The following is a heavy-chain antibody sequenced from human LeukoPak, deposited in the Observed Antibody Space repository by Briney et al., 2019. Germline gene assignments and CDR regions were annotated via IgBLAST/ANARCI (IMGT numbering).Heavy chain of an antibody. CDR2: IYHSGST. Sequence: SETLSLTCAVSGGSISSSNWWSWVRQPPGKGLEWIGEIYHSGSTNYNPSLKSRVTISVDKSKNQFSLKLSSVTAADTAVYYCARDHVVGATAFDIWGQGTMVTVSS. CDR3: ARDHVVGATAFDI. CDR1: GGSISSSNW. V-gene: IGHV4-4*02. D-gene: IGHD1-26*01. J-gene: IGHJ3*02.